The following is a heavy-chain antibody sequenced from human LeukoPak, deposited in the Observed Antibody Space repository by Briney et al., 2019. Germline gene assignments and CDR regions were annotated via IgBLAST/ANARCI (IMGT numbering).Heavy chain of an antibody. CDR3: ARGTGIYYYDLDV. V-gene: IGHV3-33*01. CDR2: IWSGGNNK. D-gene: IGHD1-1*01. Sequence: GGSLRLSCAASGFTFSNYGMHWVRQAPGKGLEWVAVIWSGGNNKYYADSVEGRFTISRDNSKNTLYLQMDSLRAEDTAVYYSARGTGIYYYDLDVCSQGTTVTVSS. CDR1: GFTFSNYG. J-gene: IGHJ6*02.